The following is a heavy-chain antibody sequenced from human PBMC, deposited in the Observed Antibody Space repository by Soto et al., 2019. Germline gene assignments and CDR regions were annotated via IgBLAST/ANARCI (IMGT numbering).Heavy chain of an antibody. D-gene: IGHD6-13*01. V-gene: IGHV4-34*01. J-gene: IGHJ6*02. CDR1: GGSFSGYY. CDR3: SGGRGRQQLVMSYYYGMDV. CDR2: INHSGST. Sequence: SETLSLTCAVYGGSFSGYYWSWIRQPPGKGLEWIGEINHSGSTNYNPSLKSRVTILVDTSKNQFSLNLSSVTAADTAVYYCSGGRGRQQLVMSYYYGMDVWGQGTTVTVSS.